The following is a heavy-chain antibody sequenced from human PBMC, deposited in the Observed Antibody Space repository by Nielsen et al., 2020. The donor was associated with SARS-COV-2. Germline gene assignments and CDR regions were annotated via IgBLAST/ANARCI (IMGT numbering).Heavy chain of an antibody. CDR2: INSGGSTT. J-gene: IGHJ6*02. CDR3: ALEDHYYYGMDV. V-gene: IGHV3-23*03. Sequence: GGSLSLSCAASGFTFGTYAMNWVRQAPGKGLEWLSLINSGGSTTYYADSVKGRFTISRDNSKNTLYLQMSSLRAEDTAIYYCALEDHYYYGMDVWGQGTTVTVSS. CDR1: GFTFGTYA.